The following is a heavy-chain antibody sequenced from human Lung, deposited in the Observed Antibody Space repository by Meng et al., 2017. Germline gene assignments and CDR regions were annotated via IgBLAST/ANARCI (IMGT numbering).Heavy chain of an antibody. D-gene: IGHD6-25*01. CDR2: INPKSGDT. Sequence: VQLVQSGAEVKTPEALVKVSCKPSAYNFPDYYIHWVRRAPGKGLEWMGRINPKSGDTHHAQKFQARVTMTGDTSISTAYMELSGLRSDDTAMYYCARDEDISAAGKLFGDYWGQGTLVTVSS. J-gene: IGHJ4*02. V-gene: IGHV1-2*06. CDR1: AYNFPDYY. CDR3: ARDEDISAAGKLFGDY.